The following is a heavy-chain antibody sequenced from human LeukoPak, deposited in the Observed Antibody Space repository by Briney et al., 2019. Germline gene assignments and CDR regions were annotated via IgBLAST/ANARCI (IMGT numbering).Heavy chain of an antibody. Sequence: GGSLRLSCAASGFTFSSYAMHWVRQAPGKVLEWVAVISYEGSNKYYADSVKGRFTISRDNSKNTLYLQMHSLRAEDTAVYYCARDGGSGTDDYYYYYGMDVWGQGTTVTVSS. CDR2: ISYEGSNK. D-gene: IGHD6-19*01. CDR3: ARDGGSGTDDYYYYYGMDV. J-gene: IGHJ6*02. CDR1: GFTFSSYA. V-gene: IGHV3-30-3*01.